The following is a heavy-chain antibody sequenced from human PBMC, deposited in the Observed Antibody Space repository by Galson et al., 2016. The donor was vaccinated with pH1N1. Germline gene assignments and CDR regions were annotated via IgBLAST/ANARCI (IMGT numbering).Heavy chain of an antibody. CDR1: GYSFATDW. CDR3: ARLSMDPPYHRYFYLDV. V-gene: IGHV5-51*03. Sequence: QSGAEVKKAGESLKISCQASGYSFATDWIGWVRQTPGKGLEWVGIIYPGDSDTKYSPSFQGQVTMSVDKSISTAYLQWTSLKASDTALYYCARLSMDPPYHRYFYLDVWGKGTTVTVSS. D-gene: IGHD2/OR15-2a*01. J-gene: IGHJ6*03. CDR2: IYPGDSDT.